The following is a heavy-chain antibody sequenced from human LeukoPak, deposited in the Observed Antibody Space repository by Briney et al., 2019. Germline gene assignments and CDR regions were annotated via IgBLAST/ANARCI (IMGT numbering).Heavy chain of an antibody. V-gene: IGHV4-39*01. CDR2: IYYSGTT. CDR3: ARRDIVTTINT. J-gene: IGHJ4*02. Sequence: SETLSLTCTVSGGSISSYYWGWIRQPPGKGLEWIGSIYYSGTTFYNPSLKTRVTIFVDTSKNQFSLKLNSVTAADTAVYYCARRDIVTTINTWGQGTLVTVSS. CDR1: GGSISSYY. D-gene: IGHD5-12*01.